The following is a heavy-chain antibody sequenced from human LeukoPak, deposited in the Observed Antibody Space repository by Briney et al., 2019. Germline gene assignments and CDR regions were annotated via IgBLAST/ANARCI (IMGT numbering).Heavy chain of an antibody. CDR2: IYYSGNT. Sequence: PSETLSLTCTVSGGSTSFYYWSWIRQPPGRGLEWIGYIYYSGNTNYNPSLKSPVSISIDTSKNQFSLKLNSVTAADTAVYYCARGPTRYYFDYWGQGILVTVSS. V-gene: IGHV4-59*01. D-gene: IGHD1/OR15-1a*01. CDR1: GGSTSFYY. J-gene: IGHJ4*02. CDR3: ARGPTRYYFDY.